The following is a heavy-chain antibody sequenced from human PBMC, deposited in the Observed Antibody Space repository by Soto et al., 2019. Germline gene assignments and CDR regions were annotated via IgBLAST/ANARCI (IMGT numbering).Heavy chain of an antibody. J-gene: IGHJ4*02. D-gene: IGHD3-22*01. CDR1: GYTFTTYD. V-gene: IGHV1-8*02. CDR2: MNPNSGNT. CDR3: ARGQYFSDSSGYDDY. Sequence: GASVKVSCKASGYTFTTYDINWVRQAAGQGLVWMGWMNPNSGNTGYAQKFQDRVTMTRDTSISTAYMELSDLRSEDTAVYYCARGQYFSDSSGYDDYWGQGTHVTVSS.